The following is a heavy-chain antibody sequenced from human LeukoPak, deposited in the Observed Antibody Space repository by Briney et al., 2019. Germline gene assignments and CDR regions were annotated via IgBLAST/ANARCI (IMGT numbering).Heavy chain of an antibody. V-gene: IGHV4-34*01. CDR3: ASINDDSSGYVKLNVS. CDR2: INHSGST. D-gene: IGHD3-22*01. Sequence: PGGSLRLSCVASGFTFSSYDMSWVRQAPGKGLEWIGEINHSGSTNYNPSLKSRVTISVDTSKNQFSLKLSSVTAADTAVYYCASINDDSSGYVKLNVSWGQGTLVTVSS. J-gene: IGHJ4*02. CDR1: GFTFSSYD.